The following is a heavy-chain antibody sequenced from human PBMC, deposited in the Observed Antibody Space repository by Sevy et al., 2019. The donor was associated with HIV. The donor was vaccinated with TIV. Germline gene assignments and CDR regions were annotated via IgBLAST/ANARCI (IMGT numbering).Heavy chain of an antibody. Sequence: SETLSLTCAVSGGSISSGLYSWNWIRQPPGRGLEWIGYIYHTGNTYYNPSLKTRVTISVDRSKNQLSLRRTSVTAADTAVYYCARDSGDYSYYFDHWGQGTLVTVSS. J-gene: IGHJ4*02. CDR1: GGSISSGLYS. V-gene: IGHV4-30-2*01. CDR3: ARDSGDYSYYFDH. D-gene: IGHD4-17*01. CDR2: IYHTGNT.